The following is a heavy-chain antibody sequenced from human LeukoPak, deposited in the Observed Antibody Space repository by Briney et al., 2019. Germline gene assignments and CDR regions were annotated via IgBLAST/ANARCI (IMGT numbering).Heavy chain of an antibody. Sequence: SETLSLTCSVSGGSVSSAPYFWVWIRQPPGQGLEWIGTMSYRGTTYYHPSLKSRVTISADASKNQLSLILTSVTAADTALYYCARDRGPNTFDHWGLGRMVTVSS. V-gene: IGHV4-39*07. J-gene: IGHJ4*02. CDR1: GGSVSSAPYF. CDR3: ARDRGPNTFDH. CDR2: MSYRGTT. D-gene: IGHD4/OR15-4a*01.